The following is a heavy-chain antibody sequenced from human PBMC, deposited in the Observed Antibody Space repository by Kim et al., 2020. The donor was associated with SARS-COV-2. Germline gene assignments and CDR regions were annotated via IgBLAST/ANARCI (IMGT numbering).Heavy chain of an antibody. D-gene: IGHD1-1*01. J-gene: IGHJ4*02. Sequence: ASVKVSCKASGYTFTTYAMHWVRQAPGQGLEWVGWIIIGNGKTIYSRKFQGRVTITRDTSATTAYMQLNSLESEDTAVYYCTKDGGATGNSDYWGQGTLVTVSS. V-gene: IGHV1-3*04. CDR2: IIIGNGKT. CDR1: GYTFTTYA. CDR3: TKDGGATGNSDY.